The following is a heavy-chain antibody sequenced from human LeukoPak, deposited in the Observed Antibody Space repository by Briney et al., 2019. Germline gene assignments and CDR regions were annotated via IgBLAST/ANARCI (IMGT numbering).Heavy chain of an antibody. CDR3: AKDYGSGSYIFDY. Sequence: GWSLRLSRAASGFTFSTYAIHWFRQAPGKGLEGVGVISFDGSNQFYADSVKGRFTISRDNSKNMLYLQTNSLRADDTAVYYCAKDYGSGSYIFDYWGQGTLVTVSS. CDR2: ISFDGSNQ. J-gene: IGHJ4*02. CDR1: GFTFSTYA. D-gene: IGHD3-10*01. V-gene: IGHV3-30*18.